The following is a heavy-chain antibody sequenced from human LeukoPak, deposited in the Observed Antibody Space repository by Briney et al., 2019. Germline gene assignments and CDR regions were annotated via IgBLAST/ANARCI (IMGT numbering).Heavy chain of an antibody. Sequence: PGGSVRLSCAASGFTFSSYWMHWVRQAPGKGLVWVSRIDSDGSSTSYADSVKGRFTISRDNAKNTLYLQMNSLRAEDTAVYYCVTPQYSSSWYYFDYWGQGTLVTVSS. CDR3: VTPQYSSSWYYFDY. V-gene: IGHV3-74*01. D-gene: IGHD6-13*01. CDR2: IDSDGSST. J-gene: IGHJ4*02. CDR1: GFTFSSYW.